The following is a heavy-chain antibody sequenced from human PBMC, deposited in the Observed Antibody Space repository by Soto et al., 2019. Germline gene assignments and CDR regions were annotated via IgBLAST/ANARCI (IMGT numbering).Heavy chain of an antibody. CDR3: ARAGRFSRGLYSGYAGGHFYIHV. V-gene: IGHV4-34*01. J-gene: IGHJ6*03. CDR1: GGCLSGYY. Sequence: PSETLSLTCAVYGGCLSGYYWCWIRQPPGKGLEWIGEINHSGSTNYNPSLKSRVTISIDTSKNQFSLKLSSVTAADTAVFYCARAGRFSRGLYSGYAGGHFYIHVWGKGITVTVSS. D-gene: IGHD5-12*01. CDR2: INHSGST.